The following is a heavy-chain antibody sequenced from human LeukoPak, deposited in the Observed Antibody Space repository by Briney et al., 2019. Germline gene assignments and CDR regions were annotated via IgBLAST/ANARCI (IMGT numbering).Heavy chain of an antibody. J-gene: IGHJ6*04. V-gene: IGHV3-9*01. CDR1: GFTFDDYA. D-gene: IGHD3-10*02. Sequence: PGGSLRLSCAASGFTFDDYAMHWVRQAPGKGLEWVLGISWNSGSIVYADSVKGRFTISRDNAKNSLYLQMNSLRAEDTAVYYCAELAITMIGGVWGKETTVTISS. CDR3: AELAITMIGGV. CDR2: ISWNSGSI.